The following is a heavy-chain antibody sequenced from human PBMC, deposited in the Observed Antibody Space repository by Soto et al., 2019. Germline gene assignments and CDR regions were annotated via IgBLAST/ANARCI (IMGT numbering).Heavy chain of an antibody. Sequence: EVQLAESGGGLAQPGGSPSLSCAASGFTLSGYAMDWVRQAPGKGLEYVSGISSNGVGTSYANSVQGRFTISRDNSKNTVYLQMGSLRPEAMAVYYCAGRARPDFYYMAVWGKGTTVTVSS. CDR2: ISSNGVGT. CDR3: AGRARPDFYYMAV. CDR1: GFTLSGYA. J-gene: IGHJ6*03. D-gene: IGHD6-6*01. V-gene: IGHV3-64*01.